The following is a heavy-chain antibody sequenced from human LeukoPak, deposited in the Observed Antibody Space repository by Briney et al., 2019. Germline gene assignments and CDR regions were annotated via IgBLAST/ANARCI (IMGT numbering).Heavy chain of an antibody. J-gene: IGHJ6*03. CDR1: GFTFSNAW. CDR3: WGGRSIAALSPSPYYYYYMDV. V-gene: IGHV3-15*01. D-gene: IGHD6-6*01. CDR2: IKSKTDGGTT. Sequence: GGSLRLSCAASGFTFSNAWMSWVRQAPGKGLEWVGRIKSKTDGGTTDYTAPVKGRFTISRGDSKNTLYLQMNSLKPEDTAVYYCWGGRSIAALSPSPYYYYYMDVWGKGTTVTVSS.